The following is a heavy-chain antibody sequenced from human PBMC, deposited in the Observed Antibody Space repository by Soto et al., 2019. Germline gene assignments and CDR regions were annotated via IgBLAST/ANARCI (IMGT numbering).Heavy chain of an antibody. D-gene: IGHD2-2*01. Sequence: QVHLVESGGGVVQPGRSLRLSCAASGFTHSTFAMHWVRQAPGKGLEWVAVISSDGNKKTYGDSVRGRFAISRDNSKNTLYLQMNSLRTEDTALYFCAKEYHSEGPIQHWGQGTLVTVSS. J-gene: IGHJ1*01. CDR2: ISSDGNKK. CDR3: AKEYHSEGPIQH. CDR1: GFTHSTFA. V-gene: IGHV3-30*09.